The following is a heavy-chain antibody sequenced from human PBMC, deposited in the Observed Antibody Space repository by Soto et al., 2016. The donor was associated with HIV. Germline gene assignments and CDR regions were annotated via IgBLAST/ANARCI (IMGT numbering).Heavy chain of an antibody. CDR3: ARDRPGYSDRTGSSVGVGYFEN. CDR2: IYSGGNT. V-gene: IGHV3-66*01. J-gene: IGHJ4*02. CDR1: GFTVSSSY. D-gene: IGHD3-22*01. Sequence: EVQLVEPGGGLVQPGGSLRLSCAASGFTVSSSYMSWVRQTPGKGLEWVSVIYSGGNTYYANSVAGRFTISRDNSNNILFLQMNSLRAEDTAVYYCARDRPGYSDRTGSSVGVGYFENWGQGNLVTVSS.